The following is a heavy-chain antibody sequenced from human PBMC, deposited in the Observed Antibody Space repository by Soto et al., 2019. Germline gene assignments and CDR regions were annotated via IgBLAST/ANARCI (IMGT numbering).Heavy chain of an antibody. CDR3: ARVTFTPKWLDS. CDR2: VYYRGSI. CDR1: GGSISSADYY. J-gene: IGHJ5*01. Sequence: QVQLQESGPGLVKPSETLSLTCTVSGGSISSADYYWSWIRQPPGKALELIGYVYYRGSIYYNPSLESRISISVDTSKNQFSLTLTSVTAADTAMYFCARVTFTPKWLDSWGQGTLVTVSS. V-gene: IGHV4-30-4*01.